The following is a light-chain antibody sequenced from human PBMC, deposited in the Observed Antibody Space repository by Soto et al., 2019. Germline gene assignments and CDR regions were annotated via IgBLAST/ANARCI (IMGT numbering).Light chain of an antibody. CDR1: SSDVGAYPY. Sequence: QSVLTQPRSVSGSPGHSVTISCSGTSSDVGAYPYVSWYQQHPGQAPKLMIYDVNRRPSGVPDRFSGSKSGNTASLAISGRQAEDEADYYRCSCAGASSTGLVRVFGGGTQLTV. V-gene: IGLV2-11*01. CDR2: DVN. CDR3: CSCAGASSTGLVRV. J-gene: IGLJ3*02.